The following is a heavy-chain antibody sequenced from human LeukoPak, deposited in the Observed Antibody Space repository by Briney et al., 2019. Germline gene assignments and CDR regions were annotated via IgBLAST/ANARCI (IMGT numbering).Heavy chain of an antibody. CDR2: IRSKAYGGTT. D-gene: IGHD5-18*01. V-gene: IGHV3-49*04. CDR3: TRDGYSYAGGGFDY. CDR1: GFTSGDYA. J-gene: IGHJ4*02. Sequence: GGSPRLSCTASGFTSGDYAMSWVRQAPGKGLEWVGFIRSKAYGGTTEYAASVKGRFTISRDDSNSIAYLQRNSLKTEDTAVYYCTRDGYSYAGGGFDYWGQGTLVTVSS.